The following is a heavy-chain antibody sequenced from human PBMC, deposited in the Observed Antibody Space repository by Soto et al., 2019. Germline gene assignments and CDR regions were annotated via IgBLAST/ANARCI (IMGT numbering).Heavy chain of an antibody. Sequence: QVTLKESGPVLVKPTETLTLTCTVSGFSLSNARMGVSWIRQPPGKALEWLAHIFSNDEKSYSTSLKSRLTIXXDXSXXQVVLTMTNMDPVDTATYYCARIFTAADYYYGMDVWGQGTTVTVSS. CDR1: GFSLSNARMG. CDR2: IFSNDEK. D-gene: IGHD6-13*01. J-gene: IGHJ6*02. V-gene: IGHV2-26*01. CDR3: ARIFTAADYYYGMDV.